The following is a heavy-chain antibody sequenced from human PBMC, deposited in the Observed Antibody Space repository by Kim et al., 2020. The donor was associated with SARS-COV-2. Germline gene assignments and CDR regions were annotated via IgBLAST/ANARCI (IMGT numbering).Heavy chain of an antibody. V-gene: IGHV3-48*02. CDR2: ISSSGSTI. J-gene: IGHJ4*02. CDR1: GFTFSGYS. CDR3: ARPGYGSGSYGY. D-gene: IGHD3-10*01. Sequence: GGSLRLSCAASGFTFSGYSMNWVRQAPGKGLEWVSYISSSGSTIYYADSVKARFTISRDNAKNSLYLQMNSLRDEDTAIYYCARPGYGSGSYGYWGQGTLVTVSS.